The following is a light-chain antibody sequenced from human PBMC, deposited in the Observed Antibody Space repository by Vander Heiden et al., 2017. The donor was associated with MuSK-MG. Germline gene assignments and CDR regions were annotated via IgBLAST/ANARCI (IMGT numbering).Light chain of an antibody. CDR3: AVWDDSLSVEV. CDR1: SSNIGSNY. CDR2: SNN. J-gene: IGLJ3*02. Sequence: ALTQPPAPSATPGQRVTISCSGSSSNIGSNYVYWYQQLPGTAPKLLIYSNNQRPSGVPDRFSGSKSGTSASLAISGLWSEDEAEYYCAVWDDSLSVEVFGGGTKITVL. V-gene: IGLV1-47*02.